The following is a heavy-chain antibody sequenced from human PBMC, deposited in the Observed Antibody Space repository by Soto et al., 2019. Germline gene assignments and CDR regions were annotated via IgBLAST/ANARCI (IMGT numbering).Heavy chain of an antibody. CDR3: ARRRRVGYYDSSGYFDY. D-gene: IGHD3-22*01. CDR2: IYHPGRS. Sequence: SETLSLTCSVSGGSLSGFPWIWIRQPPGKGLEWVGYIYHPGRSNYNPSLKSRLTISLDMSRNQFSLQLTSVTAADTALYYCARRRRVGYYDSSGYFDYWGQGTLVTVSS. J-gene: IGHJ4*02. V-gene: IGHV4-59*01. CDR1: GGSLSGFP.